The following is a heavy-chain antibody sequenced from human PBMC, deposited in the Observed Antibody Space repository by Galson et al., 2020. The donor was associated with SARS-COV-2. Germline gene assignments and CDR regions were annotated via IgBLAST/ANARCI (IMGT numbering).Heavy chain of an antibody. CDR3: ARDYRWGPVDP. Sequence: GGSLRLSCAASGFTLSSYAMHWVRQAPGKGLEWVAALWYDGSTTYYADSVKGRFTISRDNSKNTLYLQMNSLRAEDTAVYYCARDYRWGPVDPWCEGTLGTVAS. D-gene: IGHD1-26*01. J-gene: IGHJ5*02. CDR2: LWYDGSTT. V-gene: IGHV3-33*08. CDR1: GFTLSSYA.